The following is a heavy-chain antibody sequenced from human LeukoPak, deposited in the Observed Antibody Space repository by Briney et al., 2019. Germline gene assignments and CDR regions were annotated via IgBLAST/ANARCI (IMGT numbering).Heavy chain of an antibody. Sequence: PSETLSLTCTVSGGSISSSSYYWGWIRQPPGKRLEWIGSIYYSGSTYYNPSLKSRVTISVDTSKNQFSLKLSSVTAADTAVYYCARDPGIGDYWGQGTLVTVSS. V-gene: IGHV4-39*07. CDR3: ARDPGIGDY. J-gene: IGHJ4*02. D-gene: IGHD6-13*01. CDR2: IYYSGST. CDR1: GGSISSSSYY.